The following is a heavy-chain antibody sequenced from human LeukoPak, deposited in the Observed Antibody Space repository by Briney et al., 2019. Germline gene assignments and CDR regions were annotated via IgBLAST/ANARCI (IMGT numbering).Heavy chain of an antibody. V-gene: IGHV3-9*01. CDR2: ISWKSGSI. CDR3: AKDMGSSGWYEGPGPSDYFDY. CDR1: GFTYDDYA. Sequence: GGSLRLSCAASGFTYDDYAMHWVRQAPGKGPEWVSGISWKSGSIGYADSVKGRFTISRDNAKNSLYLQMNSLRAEDTALYYCAKDMGSSGWYEGPGPSDYFDYWGQGTLVTVSS. J-gene: IGHJ4*02. D-gene: IGHD6-19*01.